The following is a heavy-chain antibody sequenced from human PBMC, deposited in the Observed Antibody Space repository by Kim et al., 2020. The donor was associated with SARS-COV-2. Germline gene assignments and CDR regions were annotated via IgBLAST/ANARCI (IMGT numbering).Heavy chain of an antibody. CDR3: ARMVGSSYYYYYYMDV. D-gene: IGHD2-15*01. Sequence: PSFQGRVTISADKSISTAYLQWSSLKASDTAMYYCARMVGSSYYYYYYMDVWGKGTTVTVSS. V-gene: IGHV5-51*01. J-gene: IGHJ6*03.